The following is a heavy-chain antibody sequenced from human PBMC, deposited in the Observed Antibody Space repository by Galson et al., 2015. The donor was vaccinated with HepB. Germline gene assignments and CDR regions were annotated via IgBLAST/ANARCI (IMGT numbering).Heavy chain of an antibody. CDR1: GFTFSSYA. D-gene: IGHD2-2*01. J-gene: IGHJ4*02. V-gene: IGHV3-23*01. CDR2: ISGGADAT. Sequence: SLRLSCAASGFTFSSYAMSWVRQAPGKGLEWVSTISGGADATYYADSVKGRFTISRDNSKNTLYLQMDGLRAEDTAVFFCAKYPLSSRRGFFDLWGQGTLVTVSS. CDR3: AKYPLSSRRGFFDL.